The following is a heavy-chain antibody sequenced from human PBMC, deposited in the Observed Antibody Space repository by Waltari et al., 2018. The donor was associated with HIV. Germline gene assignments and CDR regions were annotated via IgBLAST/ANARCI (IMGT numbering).Heavy chain of an antibody. Sequence: AQLVESGGGLVQPGGSLRLSCAASGFIFSNYEMNWVRQTPGKGLEWVSYISSDGGTKYYADSVKGRFTIFRDNAKESVYLLMSNLRGDDTAVYYCVRERGWLLAPNDGFDMWGQGTMVAVSS. V-gene: IGHV3-48*03. CDR2: ISSDGGTK. J-gene: IGHJ3*02. D-gene: IGHD5-12*01. CDR1: GFIFSNYE. CDR3: VRERGWLLAPNDGFDM.